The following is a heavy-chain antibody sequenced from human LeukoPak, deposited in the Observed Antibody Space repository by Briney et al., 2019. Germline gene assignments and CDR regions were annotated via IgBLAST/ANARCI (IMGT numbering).Heavy chain of an antibody. CDR1: GYTFTDCY. V-gene: IGHV1-2*02. Sequence: AASVKVSCKASGYTFTDCYIHWIRQAPGQGLEWMGWINPNSGATNYARKFQGRVTMTRDTSISTAYVELNSLRFDDSAVYYCARRAVAAFGPWFDPWGQRALVTVSS. D-gene: IGHD6-19*01. CDR2: INPNSGAT. CDR3: ARRAVAAFGPWFDP. J-gene: IGHJ5*02.